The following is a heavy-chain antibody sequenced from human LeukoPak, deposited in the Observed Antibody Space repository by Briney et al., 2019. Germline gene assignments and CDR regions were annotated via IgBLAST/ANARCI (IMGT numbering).Heavy chain of an antibody. CDR1: GFTFRNFA. J-gene: IGHJ3*02. V-gene: IGHV3-48*04. CDR3: ARDRAAAGTSAFDI. Sequence: GGSLRLSCVASGFTFRNFAMNWVRQAPGKGLEWVSVVTGDSGTTHYADSVKGRFTISRDNAKNSLYLQMNSLRAEDTAVYYCARDRAAAGTSAFDIWGQGTMVTVSS. D-gene: IGHD6-13*01. CDR2: VTGDSGTT.